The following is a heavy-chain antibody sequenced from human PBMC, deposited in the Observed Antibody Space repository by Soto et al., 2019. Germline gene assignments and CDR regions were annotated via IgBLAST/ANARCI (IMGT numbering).Heavy chain of an antibody. J-gene: IGHJ3*02. CDR3: ARIALDTTLYTVIAFDI. CDR1: GGSISSGGYS. CDR2: IFHSGNT. D-gene: IGHD1-1*01. Sequence: QLQLQESGSGLVKPSQTLSLTCAVSGGSISSGGYSWSWIRQPPGKGREWIGYIFHSGNTYYNPFLNIPGTISVDRSKNQFSLNLSSVTAAYTAVYYCARIALDTTLYTVIAFDIWGQGTMVTVS. V-gene: IGHV4-30-2*01.